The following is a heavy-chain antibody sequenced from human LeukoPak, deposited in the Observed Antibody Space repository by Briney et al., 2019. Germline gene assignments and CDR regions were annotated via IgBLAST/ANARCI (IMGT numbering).Heavy chain of an antibody. V-gene: IGHV1-8*01. CDR2: MNPNSGNT. CDR1: GYTFTSYD. Sequence: ASVKVSCKASGYTFTSYDINWVRQAPGQGLEWMGWMNPNSGNTGYEKKFQGRVTMTRNTSISTAYMELSSLRSEDTAVYYCARGLSSKERLWFGELLPYYYYYYMDVWGKGTTVTISS. D-gene: IGHD3-10*01. J-gene: IGHJ6*03. CDR3: ARGLSSKERLWFGELLPYYYYYYMDV.